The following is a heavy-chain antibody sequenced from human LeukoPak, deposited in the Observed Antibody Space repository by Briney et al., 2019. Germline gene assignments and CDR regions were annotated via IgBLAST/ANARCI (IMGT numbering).Heavy chain of an antibody. CDR3: ARAITMVRGVLSPHYGMDV. V-gene: IGHV1-2*02. CDR2: INPNSGGT. J-gene: IGHJ6*02. Sequence: ASVKVSCKASGYTFTGYYMHWVRQAPGQGLEWMGWINPNSGGTNYAQKFQGRVTMTRDTSISTAYMELNRLRSDDTAVYYCARAITMVRGVLSPHYGMDVWGQGTTVTVSS. D-gene: IGHD3-10*01. CDR1: GYTFTGYY.